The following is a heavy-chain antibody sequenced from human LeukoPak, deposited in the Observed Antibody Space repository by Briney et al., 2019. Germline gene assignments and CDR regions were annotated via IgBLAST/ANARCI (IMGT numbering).Heavy chain of an antibody. Sequence: PGGSLRLSCAASGFTFSSYSMNWVRQAPGKGLEWVSYISSSSSTIYYADSVKGRFTISRDNAKNSLYLQMNSLRAEDTAVYYCAREYYDYVWGSYRQYYFDYWGQGTLVTVSS. CDR2: ISSSSSTI. D-gene: IGHD3-16*02. V-gene: IGHV3-48*04. CDR3: AREYYDYVWGSYRQYYFDY. J-gene: IGHJ4*02. CDR1: GFTFSSYS.